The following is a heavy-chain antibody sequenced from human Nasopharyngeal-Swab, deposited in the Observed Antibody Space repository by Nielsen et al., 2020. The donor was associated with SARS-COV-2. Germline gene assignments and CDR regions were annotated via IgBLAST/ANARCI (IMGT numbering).Heavy chain of an antibody. J-gene: IGHJ6*03. V-gene: IGHV1-3*01. CDR2: INAGNGNT. CDR3: ARERQLVRVYYYYYVDV. Sequence: ASVKVSCKASGYTFTGYAMHWGRQAPGQRLEWMGWINAGNGNTKYSQKFQGRVTITRDTSASTAYMELSSLRSEDTAVYYCARERQLVRVYYYYYVDVWGKGTTVTVSS. D-gene: IGHD6-6*01. CDR1: GYTFTGYA.